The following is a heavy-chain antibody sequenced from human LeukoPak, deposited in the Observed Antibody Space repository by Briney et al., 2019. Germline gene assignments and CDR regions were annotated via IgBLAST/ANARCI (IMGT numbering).Heavy chain of an antibody. Sequence: SETLSLTCAVYGGSFSGYYWSWIRQHPGKGLEWIGYIYYSGSTYYNPSLKSRVTISVDTSKNQFSLKLSSVTAADTAVYYCARSRGIVVVPAAIPNWFDPWGQGTLVTVSS. CDR3: ARSRGIVVVPAAIPNWFDP. CDR2: IYYSGST. J-gene: IGHJ5*02. D-gene: IGHD2-2*01. V-gene: IGHV4-31*11. CDR1: GGSFSGYY.